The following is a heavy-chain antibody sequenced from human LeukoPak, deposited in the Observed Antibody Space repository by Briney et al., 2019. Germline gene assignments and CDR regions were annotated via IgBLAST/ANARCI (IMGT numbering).Heavy chain of an antibody. Sequence: ASVKVSCKASGYTFTGYYMHWVRQAPGQGLEWMGWINPNSGGTNYAQKFQGRVTMTRDTSISTAYMELSRLRSDDTAVYYCARGSSAIVVAHFDYWGQGTLVTVSS. J-gene: IGHJ4*02. D-gene: IGHD3-22*01. V-gene: IGHV1-2*02. CDR3: ARGSSAIVVAHFDY. CDR2: INPNSGGT. CDR1: GYTFTGYY.